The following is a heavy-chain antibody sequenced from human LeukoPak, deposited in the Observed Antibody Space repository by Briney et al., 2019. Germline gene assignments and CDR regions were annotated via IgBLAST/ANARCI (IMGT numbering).Heavy chain of an antibody. CDR2: IKQDGSEK. CDR1: GFTFSSYW. V-gene: IGHV3-7*03. D-gene: IGHD5-18*01. CDR3: ATYRQVLLPFES. J-gene: IGHJ4*02. Sequence: GGSLRLSCAASGFTFSSYWMSWVRQAPGKGLEWVANIKQDGSEKYYVDSVKGRFTISRDNSKSILSLQMNSLIAEDTAIYYCATYRQVLLPFESWGQGTLVTVSS.